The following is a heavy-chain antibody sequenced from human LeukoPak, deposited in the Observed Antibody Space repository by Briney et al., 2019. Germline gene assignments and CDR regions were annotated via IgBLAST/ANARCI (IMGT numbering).Heavy chain of an antibody. CDR2: IHYSGST. J-gene: IGHJ5*02. Sequence: SQTLSLTCTVSGGSISSGNYYWNWIRQPPGKGLECIGYIHYSGSTYYNPSLRSRVTISVDTSKNQFSLKLSSVTAADTAVYYCVRGRGTAVTTGNWFDPWGQGTLVTVSS. CDR3: VRGRGTAVTTGNWFDP. V-gene: IGHV4-30-4*01. CDR1: GGSISSGNYY. D-gene: IGHD4-17*01.